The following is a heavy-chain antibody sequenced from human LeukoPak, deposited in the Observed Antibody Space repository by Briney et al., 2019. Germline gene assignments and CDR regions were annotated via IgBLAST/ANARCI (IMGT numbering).Heavy chain of an antibody. CDR2: ISSSSSYT. CDR1: GFTFSGYY. Sequence: GGSLRLSCAASGFTFSGYYMSWIRQAPGKGLEWVSYISSSSSYTNYADSVKGRFTISRDNAKNSPYLQMNSLRAEDTAVYYCARGRDGDFPPDYWGQGTLVTVSS. J-gene: IGHJ4*02. D-gene: IGHD4-17*01. V-gene: IGHV3-11*06. CDR3: ARGRDGDFPPDY.